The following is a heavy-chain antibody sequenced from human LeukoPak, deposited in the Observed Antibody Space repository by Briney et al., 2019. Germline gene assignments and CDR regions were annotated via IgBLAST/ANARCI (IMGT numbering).Heavy chain of an antibody. V-gene: IGHV1-2*02. CDR3: ARYVSATAWRNHWFDP. Sequence: ASVKGSCKASGYTFTGNYIHWVRQAPGQGLEWMGWINPNDGGTKFAQRFQGRVTVTRDTSISTTYMELSGLRSDDTAMYYCARYVSATAWRNHWFDPWGQGTLVTVSS. CDR1: GYTFTGNY. CDR2: INPNDGGT. J-gene: IGHJ5*02. D-gene: IGHD3-16*01.